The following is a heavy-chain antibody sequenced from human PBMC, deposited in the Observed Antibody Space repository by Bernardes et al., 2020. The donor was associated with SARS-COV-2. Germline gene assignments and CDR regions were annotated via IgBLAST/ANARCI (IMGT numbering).Heavy chain of an antibody. D-gene: IGHD6-13*01. V-gene: IGHV5-51*01. CDR2: IYPGDSDI. CDR1: GYSFPTYW. J-gene: IGHJ3*01. CDR3: ARLWGQLDAFDF. Sequence: GESLKISCQGSGYSFPTYWIAWVRQMPGKGLEWMGIIYPGDSDIRYNPSFQDQVTFSADKSINIAYLQWTSLKASDTAIYYCARLWGQLDAFDFWGQGTPVTVSS.